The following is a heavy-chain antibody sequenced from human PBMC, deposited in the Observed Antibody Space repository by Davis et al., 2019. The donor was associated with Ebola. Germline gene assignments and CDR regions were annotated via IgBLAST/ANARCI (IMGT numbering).Heavy chain of an antibody. CDR2: IGTAGDT. D-gene: IGHD5-18*01. Sequence: GESLKISCAASGFTFSNYDMHWVRQATGKGLEWVSAIGTAGDTYYPGSVKGRFTISRENAKNSLYLQMDSLRAEDTAVYYCARVGAPPYSYGYYYYYGMDVWGQGTTVTVSS. V-gene: IGHV3-13*01. CDR3: ARVGAPPYSYGYYYYYGMDV. CDR1: GFTFSNYD. J-gene: IGHJ6*02.